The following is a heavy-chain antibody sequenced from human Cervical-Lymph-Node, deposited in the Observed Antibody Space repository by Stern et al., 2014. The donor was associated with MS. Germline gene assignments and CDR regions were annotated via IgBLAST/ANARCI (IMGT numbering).Heavy chain of an antibody. Sequence: QVQLVQSGAEVKKPGSSVKVSCKASGDPFNSYTISWVRQAPGQGLEWMGGLVPPSRSPSYAQNFQARDTLTADESATTAYMELTSLRFDDSAVYYCAREWPSRSSSGIEPGYFDYWGQGTLVTVSS. CDR1: GDPFNSYT. CDR3: AREWPSRSSSGIEPGYFDY. J-gene: IGHJ4*02. D-gene: IGHD6-25*01. V-gene: IGHV1-69*01. CDR2: LVPPSRSP.